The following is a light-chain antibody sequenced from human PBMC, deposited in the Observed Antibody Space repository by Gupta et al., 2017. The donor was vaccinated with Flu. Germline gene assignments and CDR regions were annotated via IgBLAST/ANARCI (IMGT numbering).Light chain of an antibody. Sequence: QSALTQPASVSGSPGQSITISCTGTSSDVGGYDYVSWYQQHPGKAPKVMIYEVSNRPSGISTRFSGSKSANTASLTISGLQAEDEADYYCSSYTSSSSYVFGTGTKVTVL. CDR1: SSDVGGYDY. CDR3: SSYTSSSSYV. V-gene: IGLV2-14*01. J-gene: IGLJ1*01. CDR2: EVS.